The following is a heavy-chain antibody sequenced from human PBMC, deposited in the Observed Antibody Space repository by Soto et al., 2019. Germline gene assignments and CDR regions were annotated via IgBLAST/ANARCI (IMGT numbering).Heavy chain of an antibody. CDR2: IYYSGST. CDR1: GGSISSGVYY. D-gene: IGHD2-15*01. CDR3: ARALTGYSVSNWFDP. Sequence: PSETLSLTCTVSGGSISSGVYYWSWIRQHPGKGLEWIGDIYYSGSTYYNPSLKSRVTLSADTSKNRFSLRLSSVTAADTAVYYCARALTGYSVSNWFDPWGQGTLVTVSS. J-gene: IGHJ5*02. V-gene: IGHV4-31*02.